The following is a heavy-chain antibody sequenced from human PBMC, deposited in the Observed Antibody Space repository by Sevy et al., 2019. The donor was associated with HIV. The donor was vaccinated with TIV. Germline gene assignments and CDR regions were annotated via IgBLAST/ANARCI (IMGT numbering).Heavy chain of an antibody. CDR3: PTEQQREYISSWGFDC. CDR1: GDTFTGFY. D-gene: IGHD6-6*01. CDR2: INPNSGGT. Sequence: ASVKVSCKASGDTFTGFYMYWVRQAPGQGLEWMGRINPNSGGTNYAQKFQGRVTMTSDTSISTAYMELRRLRSDDTAVYYCPTEQQREYISSWGFDCWGQGTLVTVSS. J-gene: IGHJ4*02. V-gene: IGHV1-2*06.